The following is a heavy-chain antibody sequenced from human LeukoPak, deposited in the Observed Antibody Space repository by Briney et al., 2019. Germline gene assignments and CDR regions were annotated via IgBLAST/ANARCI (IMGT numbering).Heavy chain of an antibody. CDR3: ARRHYYDTSTGYIGWFDP. J-gene: IGHJ5*02. D-gene: IGHD3-9*01. CDR1: QYTFTSYD. V-gene: IGHV1-8*01. CDR2: RNPNSGNT. Sequence: ASAKVSCKASQYTFTSYDSNWVRQAAGQGLEGMGWRNPNSGNTGYAQKFQGRVSMTRNTSTSTAYMELSSLRSEDTAVYFCARRHYYDTSTGYIGWFDPWGQGTLVTVSS.